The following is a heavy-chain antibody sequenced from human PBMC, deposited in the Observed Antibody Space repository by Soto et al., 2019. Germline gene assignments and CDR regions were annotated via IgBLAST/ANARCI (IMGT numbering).Heavy chain of an antibody. Sequence: ASVKVSCKASGYTFTSYYMHWVRQAPGQGLEWMGIINPSGGSTSYAQKFQGRVTMTRDTSMSTVYMELSSLRSEDTAVYYCARDRKNYGSFDYWGHGTLVTVSS. J-gene: IGHJ4*01. D-gene: IGHD4-17*01. CDR1: GYTFTSYY. V-gene: IGHV1-46*01. CDR3: ARDRKNYGSFDY. CDR2: INPSGGST.